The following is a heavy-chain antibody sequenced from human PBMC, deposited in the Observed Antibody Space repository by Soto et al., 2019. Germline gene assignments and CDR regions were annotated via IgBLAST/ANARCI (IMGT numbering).Heavy chain of an antibody. V-gene: IGHV3-30*18. CDR2: ISYDGSNK. D-gene: IGHD2-8*01. J-gene: IGHJ6*02. Sequence: QVQLVESGGGVVQPGRSLRLSCAASGFTFSSYCMHWVRQAPGKGLEWVAVISYDGSNKYYADSVKGRFTISRDNSKNTLYLQMNSLRAEDTAVYYCAKDRVYCTNGVCYSYYYGMDVWGQGTTVTVSS. CDR3: AKDRVYCTNGVCYSYYYGMDV. CDR1: GFTFSSYC.